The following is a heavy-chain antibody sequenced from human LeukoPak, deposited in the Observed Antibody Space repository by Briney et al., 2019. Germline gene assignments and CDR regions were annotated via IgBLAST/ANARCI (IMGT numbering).Heavy chain of an antibody. Sequence: LAGGSLRLSCAASGFTFSSHGMHWVRQAPGKGLEWVAFISYDEKNKYYTDSVKGRFTISRDNSKKTLYVQMNSLRVDDTAVYHCAKDGPEQWLSNVGPSDFYYMDVWGKGTTVTISS. D-gene: IGHD6-19*01. V-gene: IGHV3-30*02. J-gene: IGHJ6*03. CDR1: GFTFSSHG. CDR3: AKDGPEQWLSNVGPSDFYYMDV. CDR2: ISYDEKNK.